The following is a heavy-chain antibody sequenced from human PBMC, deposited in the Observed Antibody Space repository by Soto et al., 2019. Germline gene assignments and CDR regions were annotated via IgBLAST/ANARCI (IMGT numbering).Heavy chain of an antibody. Sequence: EVQLVESGGGLVQPGGSLRLSSAASGFTFSSYDMHWVRQTTGKGLEWVSAIGTAGDTFYPDSVKGRFTISRENAKNSMYLQMNSLRTENSAVYYCARGPVRPGISKTRGTFDFWGQGTLVTVSS. V-gene: IGHV3-13*01. D-gene: IGHD1-20*01. CDR2: IGTAGDT. CDR3: ARGPVRPGISKTRGTFDF. J-gene: IGHJ4*02. CDR1: GFTFSSYD.